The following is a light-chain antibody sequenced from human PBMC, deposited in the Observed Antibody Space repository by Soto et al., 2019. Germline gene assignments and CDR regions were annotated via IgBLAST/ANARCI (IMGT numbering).Light chain of an antibody. CDR1: QSVGSS. CDR2: GAS. J-gene: IGKJ4*01. CDR3: QQYYTFPSLT. Sequence: EIVITHSPATLSVSPGERATLSCRASQSVGSSLAWYQQKPGQSPRILIYGASTRATGIPARFSGSGSGTEFTLTISSLLSEDFALYYCQQYYTFPSLTFGGGTKVEI. V-gene: IGKV3-15*01.